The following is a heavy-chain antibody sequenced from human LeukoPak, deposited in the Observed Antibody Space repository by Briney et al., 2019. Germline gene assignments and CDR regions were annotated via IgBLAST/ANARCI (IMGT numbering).Heavy chain of an antibody. V-gene: IGHV3-48*01. J-gene: IGHJ4*02. Sequence: GGSLRLSCAASGFTFSSYSMNWVRQAPGKGLEWVSYISSSSSTIYYADSVKGRFTISRDNAKNSLYLQMNSLRAEDTAVYYCARTSTYYDILTGYFPRDFDYWGQGTQVTVSS. CDR2: ISSSSSTI. D-gene: IGHD3-9*01. CDR1: GFTFSSYS. CDR3: ARTSTYYDILTGYFPRDFDY.